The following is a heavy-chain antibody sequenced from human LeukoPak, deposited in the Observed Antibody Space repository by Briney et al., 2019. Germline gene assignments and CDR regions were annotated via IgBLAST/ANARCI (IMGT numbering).Heavy chain of an antibody. Sequence: GGSLRLSCAASGFTFSSYWMSWVRQAPGKGLEWVANIKQDGSEKYYVDSVKGRFTISRDNSKNTLYLQMNSLRAEDTAVYYCAKAGAVVVVAAKYFDYWGQGTLVTVSS. V-gene: IGHV3-7*03. D-gene: IGHD2-15*01. CDR1: GFTFSSYW. CDR3: AKAGAVVVVAAKYFDY. CDR2: IKQDGSEK. J-gene: IGHJ4*02.